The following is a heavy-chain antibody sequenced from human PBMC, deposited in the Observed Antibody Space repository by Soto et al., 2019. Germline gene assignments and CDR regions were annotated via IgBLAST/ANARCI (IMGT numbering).Heavy chain of an antibody. CDR3: ARDSGDFPNWFDP. J-gene: IGHJ5*02. D-gene: IGHD3-3*01. CDR1: GASISGYY. CDR2: IYYSGST. Sequence: SETLSLTCIVSGASISGYYWSWIRQPPGKGLEWITYIYYSGSTNYNPSLKSRVTISVDTSKNHFSLKLSSVTAADTAVYYCARDSGDFPNWFDPWGQGTLVTVSS. V-gene: IGHV4-59*12.